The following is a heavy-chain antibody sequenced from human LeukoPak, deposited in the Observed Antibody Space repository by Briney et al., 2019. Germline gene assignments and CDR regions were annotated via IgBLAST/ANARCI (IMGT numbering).Heavy chain of an antibody. J-gene: IGHJ6*03. CDR1: GYSISSGYY. CDR2: IYHSGNT. Sequence: PSETLSLTCTVSGYSISSGYYWGWIRPPPGKGLEWIGSIYHSGNTYYNPSLKSRVTMPDKTSKNQFSPYLSSVTAADTAVYYCARADYSISWSHEYFYMDVWGKGTTVTVSS. V-gene: IGHV4-38-2*02. D-gene: IGHD6-13*01. CDR3: ARADYSISWSHEYFYMDV.